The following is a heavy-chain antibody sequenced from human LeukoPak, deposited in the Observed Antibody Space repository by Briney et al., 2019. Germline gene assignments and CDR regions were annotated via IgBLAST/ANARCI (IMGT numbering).Heavy chain of an antibody. J-gene: IGHJ5*02. Sequence: SETLSLTCTVSGGSINGGGNHWTWIRQHPEKGLEWIGYIHYSGSTNYNPSLESRVSISVDMSKKSFSLKLTSVTAADTAVYYCARGGPDSSGYAWFDPWGQGTLVTVSS. CDR3: ARGGPDSSGYAWFDP. CDR2: IHYSGST. D-gene: IGHD3-22*01. CDR1: GGSINGGGNH. V-gene: IGHV4-31*03.